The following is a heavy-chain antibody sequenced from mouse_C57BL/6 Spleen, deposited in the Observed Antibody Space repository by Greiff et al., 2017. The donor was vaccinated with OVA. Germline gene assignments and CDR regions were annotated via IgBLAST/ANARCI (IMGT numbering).Heavy chain of an antibody. CDR1: GYTFTSYW. CDR3: ARRITTVVAPHYAMDY. D-gene: IGHD1-1*01. V-gene: IGHV1-61*01. CDR2: IYPSDSET. J-gene: IGHJ4*01. Sequence: VQLQQPGAELVRPGSSVKLSCKASGYTFTSYWMDWVKQRPGQGLEWIGNIYPSDSETHYNQKFKDKATLTVDKSSSTAYMQLSSLTSEDSAVYYCARRITTVVAPHYAMDYWGQGTSVTVSS.